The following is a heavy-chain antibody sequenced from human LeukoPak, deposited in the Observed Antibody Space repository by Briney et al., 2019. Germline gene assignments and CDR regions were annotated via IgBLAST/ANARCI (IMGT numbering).Heavy chain of an antibody. J-gene: IGHJ1*01. V-gene: IGHV3-7*03. CDR3: ASDPYLDSSGYYGYFRH. Sequence: GGSLRLSCAASGFTFGAYWMNWVRQAPGKGLEWVANIKQDGTEKYYVDSVKGRFTISRDNAKNSLYLQMNSLRADDTAVYYCASDPYLDSSGYYGYFRHWGQGTLVTVSS. CDR2: IKQDGTEK. CDR1: GFTFGAYW. D-gene: IGHD3-22*01.